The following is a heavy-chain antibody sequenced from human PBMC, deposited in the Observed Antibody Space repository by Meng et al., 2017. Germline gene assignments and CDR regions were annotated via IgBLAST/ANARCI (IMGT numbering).Heavy chain of an antibody. CDR2: INHSGST. V-gene: IGHV4-34*01. J-gene: IGHJ4*02. D-gene: IGHD6-6*01. CDR3: ARRGIAARPFYY. Sequence: QGHLQHWGAGLLKPSETLSLTCAVYGGSFSGYYWSWIRQPPGKGLEWIGEINHSGSTNYNPSLKSRVTISVDTSKNQFSLKLSSVTAADTAVYYCARRGIAARPFYYWGQGTLVTVSS. CDR1: GGSFSGYY.